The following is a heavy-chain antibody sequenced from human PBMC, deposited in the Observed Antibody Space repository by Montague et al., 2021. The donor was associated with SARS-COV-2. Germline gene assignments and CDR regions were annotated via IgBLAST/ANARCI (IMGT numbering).Heavy chain of an antibody. Sequence: VKPTQTLTLTCTFSGFSLNTSGMCASWIRQPPGKALEWLARIDWDDDKYYSTSLKARLTISKDTSKNQVVLTMTNMDPVDTATYYCARTYAPSAVAVDYWGQGTLVTVSS. J-gene: IGHJ4*02. D-gene: IGHD6-19*01. CDR3: ARTYAPSAVAVDY. CDR1: GFSLNTSGMC. CDR2: IDWDDDK. V-gene: IGHV2-70*11.